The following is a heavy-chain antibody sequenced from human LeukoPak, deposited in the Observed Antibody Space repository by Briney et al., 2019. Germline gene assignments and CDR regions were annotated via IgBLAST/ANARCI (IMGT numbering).Heavy chain of an antibody. CDR2: VTPNSGDT. J-gene: IGHJ4*02. D-gene: IGHD1-26*01. CDR3: ARAESGSYSYFDY. CDR1: GYTFTGYY. Sequence: ASAKVSCKASGYTFTGYYMNWVRQAPGQGLEWMGWVTPNSGDTNYAQKFQGRVTMTRDTSISTAYMELSSLRSDDTAVYYCARAESGSYSYFDYWGQGTLVTVSS. V-gene: IGHV1-2*02.